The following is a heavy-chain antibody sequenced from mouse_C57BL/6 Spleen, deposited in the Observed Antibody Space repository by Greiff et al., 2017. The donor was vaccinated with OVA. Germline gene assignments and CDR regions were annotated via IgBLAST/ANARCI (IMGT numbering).Heavy chain of an antibody. Sequence: LMESDAELVKPGASVKISCKVSGYTFTDHTIHWMKQRPEQGLEWIGYIYPRDGSTKYNEKFKGKATLTAYKSSSTAYMQLNSLTSEDSAVYCCAREGDYGYDVYFDYWGQGTTLTVSS. CDR2: IYPRDGST. D-gene: IGHD2-2*01. CDR3: AREGDYGYDVYFDY. CDR1: GYTFTDHT. V-gene: IGHV1-78*01. J-gene: IGHJ2*01.